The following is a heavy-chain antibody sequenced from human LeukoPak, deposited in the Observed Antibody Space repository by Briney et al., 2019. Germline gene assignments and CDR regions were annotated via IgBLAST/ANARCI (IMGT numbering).Heavy chain of an antibody. D-gene: IGHD6-19*01. V-gene: IGHV1-69*13. J-gene: IGHJ4*02. CDR2: IIPTFGTA. CDR1: GGTFSSYA. Sequence: ASVKVSCKASGGTFSSYAISWVRQAPGQGLEWMGGIIPTFGTANYAQKFQGRVTITADESTSTAYMELSSLRSEDTAVYYCARERDTGWYFDYWGQGTLVTVSS. CDR3: ARERDTGWYFDY.